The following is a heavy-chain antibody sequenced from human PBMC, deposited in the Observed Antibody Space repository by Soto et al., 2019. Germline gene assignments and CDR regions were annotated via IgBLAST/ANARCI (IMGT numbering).Heavy chain of an antibody. CDR1: GGSFSGYY. V-gene: IGHV4-34*01. CDR3: ARADPSSLVPANWFDP. D-gene: IGHD2-2*01. J-gene: IGHJ5*02. CDR2: IYYSGST. Sequence: QVQLQQWGAGLLKPSETLSLTCAVYGGSFSGYYWSWIRQHPGKGLEWIGYIYYSGSTYYNPSLKSRVTISVDTSKNQFSLKLSSVTAADTAVYYCARADPSSLVPANWFDPWGQGTLVTVSS.